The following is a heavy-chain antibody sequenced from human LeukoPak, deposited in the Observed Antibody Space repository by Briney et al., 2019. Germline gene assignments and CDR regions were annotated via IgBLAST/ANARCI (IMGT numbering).Heavy chain of an antibody. V-gene: IGHV3-30-3*01. J-gene: IGHJ4*02. Sequence: GGSLRLSCAASGFTFSSYAMHWVRQAPGKGLEWVAVISYDGSNKYYADSVKGRFTISRDNSKNTLYLQLNSLRAEDTAVYYCARDPPGRYCSSTSCYPLTYFDYWGQGTLVTVSS. CDR1: GFTFSSYA. CDR2: ISYDGSNK. D-gene: IGHD2-2*01. CDR3: ARDPPGRYCSSTSCYPLTYFDY.